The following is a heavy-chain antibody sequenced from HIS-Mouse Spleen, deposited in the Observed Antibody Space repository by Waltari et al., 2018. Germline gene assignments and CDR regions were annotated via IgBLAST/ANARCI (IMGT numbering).Heavy chain of an antibody. CDR3: AREIPYSSSWYDWYFDL. D-gene: IGHD6-13*01. CDR2: VYYSGRT. V-gene: IGHV4-39*07. J-gene: IGHJ2*01. Sequence: QLQLQESGPGLVKPSETLSLTCTVSGGSISSSSYYWGWIRQPPGTGLEWIGSVYYSGRTYDNPSLKSRVTISVDTSKNQFSLQLGSVTAADTAVYYCAREIPYSSSWYDWYFDLWGRGTLVTVSS. CDR1: GGSISSSSYY.